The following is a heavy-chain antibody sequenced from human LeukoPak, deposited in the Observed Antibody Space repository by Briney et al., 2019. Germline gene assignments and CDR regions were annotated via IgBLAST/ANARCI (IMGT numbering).Heavy chain of an antibody. D-gene: IGHD3-16*01. CDR3: AKDLGTSDY. V-gene: IGHV3-30*18. J-gene: IGHJ4*02. CDR2: ISHDGSYK. Sequence: GGSLRLSCAASGFTFSSSDMSWVRQAPGKGLEWVAVISHDGSYKYYADSVRGRFTISRDISKNTLYLQMNSLRAEDTAVCYCAKDLGTSDYWGQGTLVTVSS. CDR1: GFTFSSSD.